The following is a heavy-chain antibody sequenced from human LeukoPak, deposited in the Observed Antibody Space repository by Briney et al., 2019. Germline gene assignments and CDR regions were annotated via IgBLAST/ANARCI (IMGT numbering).Heavy chain of an antibody. CDR2: INPNSGGT. V-gene: IGHV1-2*02. D-gene: IGHD4-17*01. CDR1: GYTFTGYY. CDR3: AKADYEFPYYFDY. J-gene: IGHJ4*02. Sequence: ASVTVSCKASGYTFTGYYMHWVRQAPGQGLEWMGWINPNSGGTNYAQKFQGRVTMTRDTSISTAYMELSRLRSDDTAVYYCAKADYEFPYYFDYWGQGTLVTVSS.